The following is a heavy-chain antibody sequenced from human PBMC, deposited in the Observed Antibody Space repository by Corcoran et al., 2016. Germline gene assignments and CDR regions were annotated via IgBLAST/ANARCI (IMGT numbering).Heavy chain of an antibody. Sequence: EVQLVESGGGLVQPGGSLKLSCAASGFTFSGSAMHWVRQASGKGLEWVGRIRSKANSYATAYAASVKGRFTISRDDSKNTAYLQMNSLKTEDTAVYYCTSSSWSNDVYWGQGTLVTVSS. CDR1: GFTFSGSA. CDR2: IRSKANSYAT. J-gene: IGHJ4*02. CDR3: TSSSWSNDVY. D-gene: IGHD6-6*01. V-gene: IGHV3-73*02.